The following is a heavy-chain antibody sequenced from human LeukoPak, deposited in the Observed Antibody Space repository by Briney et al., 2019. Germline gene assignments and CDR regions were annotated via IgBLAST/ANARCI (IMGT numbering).Heavy chain of an antibody. J-gene: IGHJ4*02. CDR1: GYRFINYG. CDR3: VRDGGAATGLDFDY. Sequence: ASVKVSCKASGYRFINYGFSWVRQAPGQGLEWMGWISTYNGQTSYAQNLQGRVTMTTDTSTSTGYMELRSLRSDDTAVYYCVRDGGAATGLDFDYWGQGTLVTVSS. V-gene: IGHV1-18*01. CDR2: ISTYNGQT. D-gene: IGHD1-14*01.